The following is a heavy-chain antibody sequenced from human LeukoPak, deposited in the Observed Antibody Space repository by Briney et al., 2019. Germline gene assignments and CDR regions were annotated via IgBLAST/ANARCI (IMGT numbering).Heavy chain of an antibody. Sequence: PGGSLRLSCAASGFTFSSYGMHWVRQAPGKGLEWVAVISYDGSNKYYADSVKGRFTISRDNSKNTLYLQMNSLRAEDTAVYYCAREGVPYDSSGYYWNWFDPWGQGTLVTVSS. J-gene: IGHJ5*02. D-gene: IGHD3-22*01. CDR3: AREGVPYDSSGYYWNWFDP. CDR1: GFTFSSYG. CDR2: ISYDGSNK. V-gene: IGHV3-30*19.